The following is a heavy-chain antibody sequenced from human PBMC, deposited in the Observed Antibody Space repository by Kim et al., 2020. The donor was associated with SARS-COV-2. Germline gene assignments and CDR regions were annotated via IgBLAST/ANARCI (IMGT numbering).Heavy chain of an antibody. CDR2: IYTGGST. J-gene: IGHJ4*02. Sequence: GGSLRLSCAASGFTVSSYYMNWVRQSPGKGLEYVSVIYTGGSTNYADSVKGRFTISRDNSKNTLYLQMNSLRVEDTAVYYCARGGFDIWGQGTLVTVSS. CDR3: ARGGFDI. D-gene: IGHD3-22*01. V-gene: IGHV3-53*01. CDR1: GFTVSSYY.